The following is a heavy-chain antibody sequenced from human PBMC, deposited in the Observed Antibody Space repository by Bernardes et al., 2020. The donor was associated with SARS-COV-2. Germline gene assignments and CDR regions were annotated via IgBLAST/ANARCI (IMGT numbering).Heavy chain of an antibody. CDR1: GFSLTTNGVA. D-gene: IGHD3-10*01. J-gene: IGHJ4*02. CDR2: LYWDDDK. Sequence: SGPTLVKPTQTLTLTCTFSGFSLTTNGVAVGWIRQAPGKALEWLALLYWDDDKRFSPSLRSRLTITKDTSTNQVVLTMANVDPVDTATYYCAHFYYDSGRGALFDYWGQGTLVTVSS. CDR3: AHFYYDSGRGALFDY. V-gene: IGHV2-5*02.